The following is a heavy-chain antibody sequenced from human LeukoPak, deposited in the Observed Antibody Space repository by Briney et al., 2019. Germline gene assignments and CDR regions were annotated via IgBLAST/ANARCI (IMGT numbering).Heavy chain of an antibody. V-gene: IGHV1-8*01. D-gene: IGHD6-19*01. J-gene: IGHJ4*02. CDR3: ARGLPAVASTGVDY. Sequence: GASVKVSCKASGYTFTSYDINWVRQATGQGLEWMGWMNPNSGNTGYAQKFQGRATMTRNTSISTAYMELSSLRSEDTAVYYWARGLPAVASTGVDYWGQGTLVTVS. CDR1: GYTFTSYD. CDR2: MNPNSGNT.